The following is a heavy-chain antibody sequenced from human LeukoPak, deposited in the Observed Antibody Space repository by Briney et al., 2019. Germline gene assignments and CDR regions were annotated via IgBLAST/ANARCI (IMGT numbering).Heavy chain of an antibody. D-gene: IGHD1-1*01. J-gene: IGHJ4*02. V-gene: IGHV1-8*01. CDR1: GYTFSSYE. CDR3: ARIRPVTTGLKGYYFDY. CDR2: MNPKTGKT. Sequence: ASVKVSCKTSGYTFSSYEINWVRQATGRGLEWVGWMNPKTGKTAYARNLQGRVTITRDTSISTAYMDLSGLGSEDTAVYYCARIRPVTTGLKGYYFDYWGQGTRVTVSS.